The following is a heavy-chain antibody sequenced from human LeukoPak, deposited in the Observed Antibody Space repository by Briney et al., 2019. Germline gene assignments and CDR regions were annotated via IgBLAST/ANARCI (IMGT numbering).Heavy chain of an antibody. CDR2: IRSKANSYAT. CDR3: TSYFEGIAGTAGGAFDI. D-gene: IGHD6-13*01. J-gene: IGHJ3*02. Sequence: GGSLKLSCAASGFTFSGSAMHWVRQASGKGLEWVGRIRSKANSYATAYAASVKGRFTISRDDSKNTAYLQMNSLKTEDTAVYYCTSYFEGIAGTAGGAFDIWGQGTMVTVSS. V-gene: IGHV3-73*01. CDR1: GFTFSGSA.